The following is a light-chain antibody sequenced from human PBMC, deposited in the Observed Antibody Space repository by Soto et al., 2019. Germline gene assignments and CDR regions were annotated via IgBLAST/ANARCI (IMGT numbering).Light chain of an antibody. CDR2: DAS. J-gene: IGKJ1*01. CDR1: QNVSTW. V-gene: IGKV1-5*01. CDR3: QRYYAFSPWT. Sequence: DIQMTQSPSALSASIGDRVTITCRASQNVSTWLAWYQQKPGKAPRSLIFDASKLESGVSSSLSGTGSGTEFTLTIRNLQADESGTYFCQRYYAFSPWTFGQGTKVQIK.